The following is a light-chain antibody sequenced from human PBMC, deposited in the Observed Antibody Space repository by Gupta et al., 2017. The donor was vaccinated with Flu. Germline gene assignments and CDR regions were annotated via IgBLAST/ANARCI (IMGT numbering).Light chain of an antibody. CDR3: QQYSGVPFA. J-gene: IGKJ3*01. V-gene: IGKV4-1*01. Sequence: IVLTQSPDSVTLSLGERATVNCTASGSLLHNANNQNYLARYQQKPGQPPKLLLYWSSLRQPGVPARFSGSGSGAAFNLTISSLQAEDVGSYYCQQYSGVPFAFGPGT. CDR1: GSLLHNANNQNY. CDR2: WSS.